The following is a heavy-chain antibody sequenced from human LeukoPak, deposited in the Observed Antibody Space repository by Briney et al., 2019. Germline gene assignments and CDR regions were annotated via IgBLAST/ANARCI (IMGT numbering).Heavy chain of an antibody. J-gene: IGHJ4*02. D-gene: IGHD1-26*01. Sequence: SETLSLTCAVSGGSFIGYYWSWIRQPPGKGLEWIGEINHSGSTNYNPSLKSRVPISVDTSKNQFSLKLSSVTAADTAVYYCARWEGGSYYDFDYWGQGTLVTVSS. CDR2: INHSGST. CDR3: ARWEGGSYYDFDY. V-gene: IGHV4-34*01. CDR1: GGSFIGYY.